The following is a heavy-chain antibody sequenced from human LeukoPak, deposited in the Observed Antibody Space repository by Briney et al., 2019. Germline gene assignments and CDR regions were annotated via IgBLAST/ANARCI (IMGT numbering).Heavy chain of an antibody. Sequence: GGSLRLSCAASGFTFSSYWMSWVRQAPGKGLEWVANIKQDGSEKYYVGSVKGRFTISRDNAKNSLYLQMNSLRAEDTAVYYCARTGTAGSGWPFDYWGQGTLVTVSS. CDR1: GFTFSSYW. D-gene: IGHD6-19*01. CDR3: ARTGTAGSGWPFDY. CDR2: IKQDGSEK. V-gene: IGHV3-7*03. J-gene: IGHJ4*02.